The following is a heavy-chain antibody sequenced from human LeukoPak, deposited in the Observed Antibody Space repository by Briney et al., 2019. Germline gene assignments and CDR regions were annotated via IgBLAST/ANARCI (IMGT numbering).Heavy chain of an antibody. Sequence: GGSLRLSCAASGLTFSSYSMNWVRQAPGKGLEWVSSISSSSSYIYYADSVKGRFTISRDNAKNSLYLQMNSLRAEDTAVYYCARATTVTTGLDPWGQGTLVTVSS. J-gene: IGHJ5*02. CDR1: GLTFSSYS. CDR3: ARATTVTTGLDP. CDR2: ISSSSSYI. V-gene: IGHV3-21*01. D-gene: IGHD4-17*01.